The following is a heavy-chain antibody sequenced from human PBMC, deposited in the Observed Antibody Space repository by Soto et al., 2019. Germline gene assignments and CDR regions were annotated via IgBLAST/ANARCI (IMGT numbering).Heavy chain of an antibody. Sequence: PGEALKISCKGSGYSFTSYWIGWVRQMPGKGLEWMGIIYPGDSDTRYSPSFQGQVTISADKSISTAYLQWSSLKASDTAMYYCARYGYSYGYYYYYGMDFWGQGTTVTVSS. CDR2: IYPGDSDT. V-gene: IGHV5-51*01. CDR1: GYSFTSYW. D-gene: IGHD5-18*01. J-gene: IGHJ6*02. CDR3: ARYGYSYGYYYYYGMDF.